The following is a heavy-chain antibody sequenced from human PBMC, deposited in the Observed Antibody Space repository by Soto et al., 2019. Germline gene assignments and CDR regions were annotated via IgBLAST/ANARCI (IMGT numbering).Heavy chain of an antibody. D-gene: IGHD6-6*01. CDR2: IYYTGTT. Sequence: SETLSLTCTVSGGSIRSDYYYWSWIRQPPGKGLEWIGYIYYTGTTNYNPSLQSRVTMSMDTSKNQFSLKLTSVNAADTAIYYCVRDRSNSHEYFDYCGLRTLVTVCS. CDR3: VRDRSNSHEYFDY. J-gene: IGHJ4*02. V-gene: IGHV4-30-4*01. CDR1: GGSIRSDYYY.